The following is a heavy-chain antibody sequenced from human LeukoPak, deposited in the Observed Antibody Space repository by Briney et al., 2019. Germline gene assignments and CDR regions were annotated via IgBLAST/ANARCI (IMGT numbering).Heavy chain of an antibody. D-gene: IGHD2-8*01. CDR3: ARDGQYAY. J-gene: IGHJ4*02. V-gene: IGHV3-21*01. CDR1: RFTFSSYA. CDR2: ISSSSEYI. Sequence: GGSLRLSCTACRFTFSSYAKNWVRQAPGKGLEWVSTISSSSEYIFYRDSLKGRFTISRDNAKNSLYLQLNSLRAEDTAVYYCARDGQYAYWGQWTLVTVSS.